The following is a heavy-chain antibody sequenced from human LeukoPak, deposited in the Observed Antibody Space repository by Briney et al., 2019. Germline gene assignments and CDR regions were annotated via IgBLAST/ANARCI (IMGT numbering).Heavy chain of an antibody. J-gene: IGHJ4*02. Sequence: PGGSLRLSCAASGFTFSDYYMSWIRQAPGKGLEWVANIKQDGSEKYYVDSVKGRFTISRDNAKNSLYLQMNSLRAEDTAVYYCARSLIAAAGYWGQGTLVTVSS. V-gene: IGHV3-7*01. D-gene: IGHD6-13*01. CDR3: ARSLIAAAGY. CDR1: GFTFSDYY. CDR2: IKQDGSEK.